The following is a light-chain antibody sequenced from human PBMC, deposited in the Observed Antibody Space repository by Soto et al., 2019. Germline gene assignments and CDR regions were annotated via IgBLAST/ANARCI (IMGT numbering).Light chain of an antibody. Sequence: QSVLTQPASVSGSPGQSITISCTGTSRDVGSYNLVSWYQQHPGKAPKLMIYEVSKRPSGVSNRFSGSKSGNTASLTISGLQAEDEADYYCCSYAGSSIVVFGGGTKLTVL. V-gene: IGLV2-23*02. CDR2: EVS. CDR3: CSYAGSSIVV. J-gene: IGLJ2*01. CDR1: SRDVGSYNL.